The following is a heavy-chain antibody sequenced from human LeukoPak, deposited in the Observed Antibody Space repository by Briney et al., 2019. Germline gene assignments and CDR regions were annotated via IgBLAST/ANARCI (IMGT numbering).Heavy chain of an antibody. Sequence: PSETLSLTCTVSGGSISSSTSYWGWIRQPPGKGLEWTGYIYYSGGTNYNPSLKSRVTISVDTSKKQFSLRLSSVTAADTAVYYCARRGGDSSGNFDYWGQGTLVTVSS. J-gene: IGHJ4*02. V-gene: IGHV4-61*05. CDR1: GGSISSSTSY. CDR2: IYYSGGT. CDR3: ARRGGDSSGNFDY. D-gene: IGHD3-22*01.